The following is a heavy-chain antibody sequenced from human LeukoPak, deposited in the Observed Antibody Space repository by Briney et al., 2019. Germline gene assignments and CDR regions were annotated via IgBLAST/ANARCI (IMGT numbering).Heavy chain of an antibody. CDR1: GGSFSGYY. J-gene: IGHJ6*03. CDR2: INHSGST. CDR3: ARGRGYSGYDRYYYYYYYMDV. D-gene: IGHD5-12*01. Sequence: PSETLSLTCAVYGGSFSGYYWSWIRQPPGKGLEWIGEINHSGSTNHNPSLKSRVTISVDTSKNQFSLKLSSVTAADTAVYYCARGRGYSGYDRYYYYYYYMDVWGEGTTVTVSS. V-gene: IGHV4-34*01.